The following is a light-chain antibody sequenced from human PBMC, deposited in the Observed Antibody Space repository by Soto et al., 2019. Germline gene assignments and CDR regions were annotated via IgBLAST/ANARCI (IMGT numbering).Light chain of an antibody. V-gene: IGKV3-20*01. J-gene: IGKJ2*01. CDR2: GAS. Sequence: EIVLTQSPGTLSLSPGERATLSCRASQSVRSTSLVWYQQKPGQALRLLIYGASNRATGIPDRFSGSGSGTDFALTISRLEPEDFAVYYCQQYDGSPSTFGQGTKLESK. CDR3: QQYDGSPST. CDR1: QSVRSTS.